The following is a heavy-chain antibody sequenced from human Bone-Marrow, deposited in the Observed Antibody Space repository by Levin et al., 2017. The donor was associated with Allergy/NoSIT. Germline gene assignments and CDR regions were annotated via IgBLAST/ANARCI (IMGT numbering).Heavy chain of an antibody. CDR1: GGSFSGYY. CDR2: INLSGST. V-gene: IGHV4-34*01. D-gene: IGHD7-27*01. J-gene: IGHJ2*01. CDR3: ARGLFPNWGWYWYFDL. Sequence: PSETLSLTCAVYGGSFSGYYWSWIRQPPGKGLEWIGEINLSGSTNYNPSPKSRVTISVDTSKNQFSLKLSSVTAADTAVYYCARGLFPNWGWYWYFDLWGRGTLVTVSS.